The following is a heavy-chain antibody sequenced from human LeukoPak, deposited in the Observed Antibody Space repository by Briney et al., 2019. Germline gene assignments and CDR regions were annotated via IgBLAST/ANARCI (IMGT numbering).Heavy chain of an antibody. J-gene: IGHJ6*02. CDR1: GFTFSSYG. D-gene: IGHD3-9*01. Sequence: GGSLRLSCAASGFTFSSYGMHWVRQAPGKGLEWVAFIRYDGSNKYYADSVKGRFTISRGNSKNTLYLQMNSLRAEDTAVYYCANGRSYYDILTGHTFDYYGMDVWGQGTTVTVSS. CDR2: IRYDGSNK. V-gene: IGHV3-30*02. CDR3: ANGRSYYDILTGHTFDYYGMDV.